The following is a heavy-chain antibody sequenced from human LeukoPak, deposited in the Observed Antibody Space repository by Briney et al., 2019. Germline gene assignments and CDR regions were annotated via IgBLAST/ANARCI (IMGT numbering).Heavy chain of an antibody. D-gene: IGHD4-17*01. CDR2: IYYSGST. CDR3: ARVHDYVATLDY. J-gene: IGHJ4*02. Sequence: PSETLSLTCTVSGGSISSSSYYWGWIRQPPGKGLEWIGSIYYSGSTYYNPSLKSRVTVSVDTSKNQFSLKLSSVTAADTAVYYCARVHDYVATLDYWGQGTLVTVSS. V-gene: IGHV4-39*07. CDR1: GGSISSSSYY.